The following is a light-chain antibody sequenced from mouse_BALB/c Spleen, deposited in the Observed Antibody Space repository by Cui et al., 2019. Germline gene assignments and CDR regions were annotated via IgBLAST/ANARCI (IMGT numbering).Light chain of an antibody. CDR3: HQYHRSPFT. V-gene: IGKV4-74*01. Sequence: QIVLTHSPVIMSASLGERVTMTCTASSSVSSSYLHWYQQKPGSSTKLWIYSTSNLASGVPARFSGSGSGTSYSLTISSMEAEDAATYYCHQYHRSPFTFGSGTKLEIK. J-gene: IGKJ4*01. CDR1: SSVSSSY. CDR2: STS.